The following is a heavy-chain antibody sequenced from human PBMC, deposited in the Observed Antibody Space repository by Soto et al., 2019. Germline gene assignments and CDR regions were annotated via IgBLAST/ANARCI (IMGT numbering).Heavy chain of an antibody. CDR2: VSIGGST. Sequence: PGGSPRLSCAASGFTFSSYAMGWVRQGPGKGLEWVAVVSIGGSTHYADSVRGRFTISRDNSKNTLSLQMNSLTAEDTAVYFCAKRRGAGGHFDYWGQGALVTVSS. CDR3: AKRRGAGGHFDY. CDR1: GFTFSSYA. J-gene: IGHJ4*02. V-gene: IGHV3-23*01. D-gene: IGHD2-15*01.